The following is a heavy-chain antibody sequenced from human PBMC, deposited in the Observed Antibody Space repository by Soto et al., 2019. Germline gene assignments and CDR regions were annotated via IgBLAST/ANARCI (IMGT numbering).Heavy chain of an antibody. J-gene: IGHJ4*02. V-gene: IGHV3-48*01. D-gene: IGHD6-13*01. CDR1: GFTFSSQN. CDR3: AIGAGSSWFFI. Sequence: DVQLVESGGGLIQPGASLRLSCAASGFTFSSQNMNWVRQAPGKGLEWISYISGDGSVIFYADSLKGRFIISRDNAKNSLYLQMSNLRADDTAVYYCAIGAGSSWFFIWGQGTLVSVPS. CDR2: ISGDGSVI.